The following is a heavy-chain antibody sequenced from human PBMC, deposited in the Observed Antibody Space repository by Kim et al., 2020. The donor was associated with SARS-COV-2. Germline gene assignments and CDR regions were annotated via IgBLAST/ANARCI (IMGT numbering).Heavy chain of an antibody. CDR2: DGSNK. Sequence: DGSNKYDVDSVEGRFTISRDNSKNTLYLQMNSLRAEDTAVYYCARGGDYWGQGTLVTVSS. V-gene: IGHV3-30*01. J-gene: IGHJ4*02. CDR3: ARGGDY.